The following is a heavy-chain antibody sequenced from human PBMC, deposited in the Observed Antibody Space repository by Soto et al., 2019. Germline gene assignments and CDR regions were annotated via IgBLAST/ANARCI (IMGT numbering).Heavy chain of an antibody. V-gene: IGHV3-33*01. CDR1: GFTFSSYG. D-gene: IGHD3-10*01. Sequence: GGSLRLSCAASGFTFSSYGMHWVRQAPGKGLEWVAVIWYDGSNKYYADSVKGRFTISRDNSKNTLYLQMNSLRAEDTAVYYCATWTSSDYYGSGSHKLGRADAFDIWGQGTMVTVSS. CDR2: IWYDGSNK. J-gene: IGHJ3*02. CDR3: ATWTSSDYYGSGSHKLGRADAFDI.